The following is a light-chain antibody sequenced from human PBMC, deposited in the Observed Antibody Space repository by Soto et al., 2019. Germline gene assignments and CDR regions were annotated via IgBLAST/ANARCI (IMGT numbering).Light chain of an antibody. J-gene: IGKJ1*01. CDR3: QKYDRAPRT. CDR1: QNIERW. V-gene: IGKV1-5*01. CDR2: AAS. Sequence: DIQMTQSPSTLSASVGDRVTITCRASQNIERWLAWYQQKPGKAPKLLIYAASTLQSGVPSRFSGRGAGTDFTLTISSLQPEDFATYYCQKYDRAPRTFGQGTKVDI.